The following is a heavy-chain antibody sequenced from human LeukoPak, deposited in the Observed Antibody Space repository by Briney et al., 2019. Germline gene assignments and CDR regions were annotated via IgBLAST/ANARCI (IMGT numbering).Heavy chain of an antibody. D-gene: IGHD2-21*02. J-gene: IGHJ6*04. CDR2: IIPIFGTG. CDR3: ARDLAVTDPSYYYYGMDV. Sequence: ASGTLSFTSAGGTFSIYAISWVRQAPGQGLEGMGGIIPIFGTGNYTQKFQGRVTITADESTSTAYMELSSLRSEDTAVYYCARDLAVTDPSYYYYGMDVWGKGTTVTVSS. CDR1: GGTFSIYA. V-gene: IGHV1-69*13.